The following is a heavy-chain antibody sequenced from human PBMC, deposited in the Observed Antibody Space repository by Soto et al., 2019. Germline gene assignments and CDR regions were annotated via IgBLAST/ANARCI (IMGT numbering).Heavy chain of an antibody. CDR2: TYYRSKWYS. CDR3: ARGSWDDVSGHYYMDV. Sequence: PSQTLSLTCDISGDSVSSNSAAWNWIRQTPSRDLEWLGRTYYRSKWYSNYAISVKSRVTVNPDTFKNQFSLQLNSVTPEDTAVYYCARGSWDDVSGHYYMDVWGKGTTVTVSS. V-gene: IGHV6-1*01. J-gene: IGHJ6*03. D-gene: IGHD1-1*01. CDR1: GDSVSSNSAA.